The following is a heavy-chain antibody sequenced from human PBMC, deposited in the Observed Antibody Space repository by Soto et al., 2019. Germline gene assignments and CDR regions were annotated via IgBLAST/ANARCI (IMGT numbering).Heavy chain of an antibody. CDR3: AKRLLHFPLAYFDY. J-gene: IGHJ4*02. CDR1: GFTVSNNY. Sequence: EVQLVESGGGLIQPGGSLRLSCAASGFTVSNNYMNWVRQAPGKGLEWVSDISGSGDNTYYADSVKGRFTISRDNSKNTLFLQMNSLRAEDTAVYYCAKRLLHFPLAYFDYWGQGTLVTVSS. V-gene: IGHV3-23*04. D-gene: IGHD1-26*01. CDR2: ISGSGDNT.